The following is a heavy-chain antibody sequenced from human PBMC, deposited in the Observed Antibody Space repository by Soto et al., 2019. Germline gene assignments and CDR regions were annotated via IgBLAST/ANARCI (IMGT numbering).Heavy chain of an antibody. Sequence: GGSLRLSCAASGFTFSSYAMSWVRQAPGKGLEWVSAISGSGGSTYYADSVKGRFTISRDNSKNTLYLQMNSLRAEDTAVYYCEKDWHKIIGSVWFGELLPTTHFDYWGQGNLVTVSS. D-gene: IGHD3-10*01. V-gene: IGHV3-23*01. J-gene: IGHJ4*02. CDR1: GFTFSSYA. CDR3: EKDWHKIIGSVWFGELLPTTHFDY. CDR2: ISGSGGST.